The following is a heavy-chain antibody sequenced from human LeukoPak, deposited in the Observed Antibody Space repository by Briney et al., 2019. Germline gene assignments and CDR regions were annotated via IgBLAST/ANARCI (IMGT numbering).Heavy chain of an antibody. V-gene: IGHV3-74*01. D-gene: IGHD3-22*01. CDR1: GFTFSSDW. J-gene: IGHJ5*02. CDR2: INTDGSST. Sequence: PGGSLRLSCAASGFTFSSDWMHWVRQAPGKGLVWVSRINTDGSSTSYADSVKGRFTISRDNAKNTLYLQMNSLRAEDTAVYYSARVPSFELYYASSGYYPWGQGTLVTVSS. CDR3: ARVPSFELYYASSGYYP.